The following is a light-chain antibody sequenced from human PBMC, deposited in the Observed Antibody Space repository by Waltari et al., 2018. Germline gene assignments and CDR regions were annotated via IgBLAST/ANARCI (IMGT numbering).Light chain of an antibody. J-gene: IGKJ3*01. CDR2: DAS. CDR1: QSVSSY. CDR3: QQRSNWPPRT. Sequence: EIVLTQSPATLSLSPGARATLSCRASQSVSSYLAWYQQKPGQAPRLLIYDASNRATGIPARFSGSGSGTDFTPTISSLEPEDFAVYYCQQRSNWPPRTFGPGTKVDIK. V-gene: IGKV3-11*01.